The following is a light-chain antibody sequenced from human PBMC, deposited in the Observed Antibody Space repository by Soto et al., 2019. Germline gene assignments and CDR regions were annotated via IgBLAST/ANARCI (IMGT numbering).Light chain of an antibody. CDR2: EVT. CDR3: SSYTNINTRACV. CDR1: SDDVGSYNR. V-gene: IGLV2-14*01. Sequence: QSVLTQPASVSGSPGQSITISCTGASDDVGSYNRVSWYQQHPGKAPKLIIYEVTDQPSGVSNRFSGSKSGNTASLTISGLQAEDEAEYYCSSYTNINTRACVFGTGTKLTVL. J-gene: IGLJ1*01.